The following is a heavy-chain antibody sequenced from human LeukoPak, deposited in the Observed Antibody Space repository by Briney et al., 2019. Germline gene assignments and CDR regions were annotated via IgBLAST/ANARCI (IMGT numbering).Heavy chain of an antibody. J-gene: IGHJ4*02. V-gene: IGHV3-23*01. CDR1: GFTFSSYA. CDR3: AKSPKSYGDYVSSVY. CDR2: ISNSGGRT. Sequence: GGSLRLSCAASGFTFSSYAMSWVRQAPGKGLEWVSSISNSGGRTFYTDSVKGRFTISRDNSKNTLYLQMNSLRAEDTAVYYCAKSPKSYGDYVSSVYWGQGTLVTVSS. D-gene: IGHD4-17*01.